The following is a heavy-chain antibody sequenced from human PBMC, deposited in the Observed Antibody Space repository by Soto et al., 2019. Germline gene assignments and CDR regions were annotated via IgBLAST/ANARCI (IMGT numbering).Heavy chain of an antibody. CDR2: ISSSGSTI. CDR1: GFTFSSYE. J-gene: IGHJ6*02. Sequence: EVQLVESGGGLVQPGGSLRLSCAASGFTFSSYEMNWVRQAPGKGLEWVSYISSSGSTIYYADSVKGRFTISRDIAKNSLYLQMNSLRAEDTAVYYCARGRYSYGYVKHYYYGTDVWGQGTTVTVSS. CDR3: ARGRYSYGYVKHYYYGTDV. D-gene: IGHD5-18*01. V-gene: IGHV3-48*03.